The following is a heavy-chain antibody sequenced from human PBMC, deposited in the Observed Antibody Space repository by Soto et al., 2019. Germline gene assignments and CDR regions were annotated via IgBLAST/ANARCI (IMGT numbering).Heavy chain of an antibody. CDR2: IKEDGSEK. V-gene: IGHV3-7*01. CDR3: ARDFHTNYGSSWVHH. Sequence: GGSLRLSCTGSGFTFSSYWMSWVRQAPGKGLKWVANIKEDGSEKNYVDSVQGRFTISRDNAKNILYLQMNSLRADDTAVYYCARDFHTNYGSSWVHHWGQGALVTVSS. D-gene: IGHD6-13*01. J-gene: IGHJ5*02. CDR1: GFTFSSYW.